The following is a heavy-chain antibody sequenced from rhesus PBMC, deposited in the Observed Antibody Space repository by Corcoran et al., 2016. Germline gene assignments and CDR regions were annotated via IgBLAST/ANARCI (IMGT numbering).Heavy chain of an antibody. CDR2: IYGSSGST. J-gene: IGHJ3*01. CDR1: GGSISSGYD. Sequence: ESGPGVVKPSETLSLTCAVSGGSISSGYDWSWIRQLPGKGLEWIGYIYGSSGSTNYNPSLKNRVTISKDASKNQFSLKLSSVTAADTAVYYCAREYCSGIYCRGDVFDFWVQGLRVTVSS. CDR3: AREYCSGIYCRGDVFDF. V-gene: IGHV4-76*01. D-gene: IGHD2-27*01.